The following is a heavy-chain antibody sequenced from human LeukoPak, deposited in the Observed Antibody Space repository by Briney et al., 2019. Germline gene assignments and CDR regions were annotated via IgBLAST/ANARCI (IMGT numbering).Heavy chain of an antibody. CDR1: GGSFSGYY. CDR2: INHSGST. Sequence: KSSETLSLTCAVYGGSFSGYYWSWIRQPPGKGLEWLGEINHSGSTNYNPSLKSRVTISVDTSKNQFSLKLSSVTAADTAVYYCARGPTKRIYYDSSGYYRKKTDAFDIWGQGTMVTVSS. D-gene: IGHD3-22*01. J-gene: IGHJ3*02. CDR3: ARGPTKRIYYDSSGYYRKKTDAFDI. V-gene: IGHV4-34*01.